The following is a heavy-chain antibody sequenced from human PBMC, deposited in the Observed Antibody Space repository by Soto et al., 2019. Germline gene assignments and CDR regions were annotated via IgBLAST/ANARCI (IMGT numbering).Heavy chain of an antibody. J-gene: IGHJ6*02. D-gene: IGHD3-3*01. CDR2: INPSGGST. CDR1: GYTFTSYY. CDR3: AREYYDFWSGYDRVYYYYGMDV. V-gene: IGHV1-46*01. Sequence: ASVKVSCKASGYTFTSYYMHWVRQAPGQGLEWMGIINPSGGSTSHAQKFQGRVTMTRDTSTSTVYMELSSLRSEDTAVYYCAREYYDFWSGYDRVYYYYGMDVWGQGTTVTVSS.